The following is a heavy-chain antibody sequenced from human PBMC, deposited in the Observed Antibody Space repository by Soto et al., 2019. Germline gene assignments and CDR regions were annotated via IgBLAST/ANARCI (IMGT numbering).Heavy chain of an antibody. V-gene: IGHV3-23*01. D-gene: IGHD3-10*01. CDR2: ISGSGGST. CDR3: APGRPLLVSDY. CDR1: GFTFSTYA. Sequence: PGGSLRLSCAASGFTFSTYAMSWVRQAPGKGLEWVSTISGSGGSTYYADSVKGRFTISRDNSKNTLYMQMNSLRAEDTAVYYCAPGRPLLVSDYWGQGTLVTVSS. J-gene: IGHJ4*02.